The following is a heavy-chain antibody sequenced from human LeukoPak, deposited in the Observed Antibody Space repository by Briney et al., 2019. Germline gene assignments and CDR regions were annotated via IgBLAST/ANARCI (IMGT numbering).Heavy chain of an antibody. CDR3: ARDYCSSTSCYSDY. CDR2: IIPFFGTT. D-gene: IGHD2-2*01. J-gene: IGHJ4*02. CDR1: GGTFNKNA. V-gene: IGHV1-69*05. Sequence: SVKVSCKASGGTFNKNAISWVRQAPGQGLEWMGGIIPFFGTTTYAQKFQGRVTITTDESTSTAYMELSSLRSEDTAVYYCARDYCSSTSCYSDYWGQGTLVTVSS.